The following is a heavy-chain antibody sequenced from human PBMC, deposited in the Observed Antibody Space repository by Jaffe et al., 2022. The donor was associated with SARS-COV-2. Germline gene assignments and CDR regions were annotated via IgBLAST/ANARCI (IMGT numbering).Heavy chain of an antibody. CDR2: ISDRGRT. V-gene: IGHV4-61*08. CDR1: GGSVSSDGHY. J-gene: IGHJ5*02. Sequence: QVQLQESGPGLVKPSETLSLTCSVSGGSVSSDGHYWTWIRQPPGKGLDWIGYISDRGRTNYNPSLKSRLTISVDTSKNQFSLELTSVTAADTAVYYCARGLYCDAIGCHPNNWFDPWGQGTLVTVSP. D-gene: IGHD2-21*01. CDR3: ARGLYCDAIGCHPNNWFDP.